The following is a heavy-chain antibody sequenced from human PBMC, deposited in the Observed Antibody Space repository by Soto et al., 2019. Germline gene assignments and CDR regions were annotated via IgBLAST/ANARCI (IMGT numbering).Heavy chain of an antibody. D-gene: IGHD5-12*01. J-gene: IGHJ4*02. CDR2: INPSGGST. V-gene: IGHV1-46*01. CDR3: ARVAGVATIFTYFDD. Sequence: ASVKVSCKAAGYTFTSYYMHWVRQAPGQGLEWMGIINPSGGSTSYAQKFQGRVTMTRDTSTSTVYMELSSLRSEDTAVYYCARVAGVATIFTYFDDWGQGTPVTVSS. CDR1: GYTFTSYY.